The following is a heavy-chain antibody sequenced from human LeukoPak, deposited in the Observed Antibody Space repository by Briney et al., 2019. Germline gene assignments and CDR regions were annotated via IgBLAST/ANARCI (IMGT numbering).Heavy chain of an antibody. V-gene: IGHV5-51*01. CDR3: ARPRDDRRPFDI. CDR2: IYPGDSYT. CDR1: GYSFTSYW. Sequence: GESLKISCKGSGYSFTSYWIGWVRQMPGKGLEWMGIIYPGDSYTRYSPSFQGQVTISADKSLSTAYLQGSSLKASDTAMYYCARPRDDRRPFDIWGQGTMVTVSS. J-gene: IGHJ3*02.